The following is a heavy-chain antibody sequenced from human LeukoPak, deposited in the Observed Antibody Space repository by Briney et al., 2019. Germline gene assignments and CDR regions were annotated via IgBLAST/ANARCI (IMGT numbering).Heavy chain of an antibody. CDR1: GYTFTVYY. CDR3: ARDLPPYYFDY. CDR2: IIPILGIA. Sequence: GASVKVSCKASGYTFTVYYMHWVRQAPGQGLEWMGRIIPILGIANYAQKFQGRVTITADKSTSTAYMDLSSLRSEDTAVYYCARDLPPYYFDYWGQGTLVTVSS. J-gene: IGHJ4*02. V-gene: IGHV1-69*04.